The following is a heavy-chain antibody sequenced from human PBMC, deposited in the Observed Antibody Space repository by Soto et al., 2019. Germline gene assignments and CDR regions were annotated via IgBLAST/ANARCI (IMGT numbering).Heavy chain of an antibody. Sequence: ASVKVSCKASGYTFTGYYMHWVRQAPGRGLEWMGWINPNSGGTNYAQKFQGRVTMTRDTSISTAYMELSRLRSDDTAVYYCARVKRVTYYYDSSGYRGRAFDIWGQGTMVTVSS. CDR2: INPNSGGT. CDR1: GYTFTGYY. D-gene: IGHD3-22*01. J-gene: IGHJ3*02. CDR3: ARVKRVTYYYDSSGYRGRAFDI. V-gene: IGHV1-2*02.